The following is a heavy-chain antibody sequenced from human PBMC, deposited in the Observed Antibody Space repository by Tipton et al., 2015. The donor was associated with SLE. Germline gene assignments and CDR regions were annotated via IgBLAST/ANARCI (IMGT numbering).Heavy chain of an antibody. J-gene: IGHJ3*02. CDR1: GGSISSHY. CDR3: ARRRRVTGYHDAFDI. Sequence: TLSLTCTVSGGSISSHYWSWIRQPPGKGLEWIGYIYYSGSTNYNPSLRSRVTISVDTSKNQFSLKLSSVTAADTAVYYCARRRRVTGYHDAFDIWGQGTMVTVSS. D-gene: IGHD7-27*01. V-gene: IGHV4-59*11. CDR2: IYYSGST.